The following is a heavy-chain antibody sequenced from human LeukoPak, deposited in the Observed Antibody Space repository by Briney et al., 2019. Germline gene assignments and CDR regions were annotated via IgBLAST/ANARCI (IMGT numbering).Heavy chain of an antibody. D-gene: IGHD2-2*02. Sequence: PSETLSLTCTVSGDSIISGSYYWNWIRQPAGKGLEWIGRVHTSGTTDYNASLKSRVTISLDTSKNQFSLKLSSVTAADTAVYYCARMCVNAICYTNDDYWGQGTLVTVSS. J-gene: IGHJ4*02. V-gene: IGHV4-61*02. CDR1: GDSIISGSYY. CDR3: ARMCVNAICYTNDDY. CDR2: VHTSGTT.